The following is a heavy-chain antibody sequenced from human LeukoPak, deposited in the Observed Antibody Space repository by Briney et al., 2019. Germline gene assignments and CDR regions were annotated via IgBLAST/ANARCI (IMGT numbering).Heavy chain of an antibody. D-gene: IGHD2-2*01. CDR2: IIPIFGTA. J-gene: IGHJ5*02. CDR1: GGTFSSYA. V-gene: IGHV1-69*01. CDR3: AREKGVVVPAAIRWFDP. Sequence: SVKVSCKASGGTFSSYAISWVRQAPGQGLEWMGGIIPIFGTANYAQKFQGRVTITADESTSTAYMELSSLRSEDTAVYYCAREKGVVVPAAIRWFDPWGQGTLVTVST.